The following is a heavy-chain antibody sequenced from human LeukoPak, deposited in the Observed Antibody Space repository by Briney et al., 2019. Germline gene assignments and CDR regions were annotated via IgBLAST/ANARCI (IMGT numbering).Heavy chain of an antibody. CDR2: IYYTGIT. CDR1: GGSISSGTHY. D-gene: IGHD4/OR15-4a*01. V-gene: IGHV4-31*03. Sequence: SETLSLTCTVSGGSISSGTHYYNWIRQHPGTGLEWIGYIYYTGITSYNPSLRGRVSMSADTSMNQVSLKVTSLTAADTAVYYCAASSGVTLGRFWGQGALVTVSS. J-gene: IGHJ4*02. CDR3: AASSGVTLGRF.